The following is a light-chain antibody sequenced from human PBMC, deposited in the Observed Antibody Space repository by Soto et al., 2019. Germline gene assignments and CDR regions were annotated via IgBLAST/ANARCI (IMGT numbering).Light chain of an antibody. Sequence: DIQMTQSPSSLSASVGDRVTITCQASQDISNYLNWYQQKPGKAPKLLIYDASNLETGVPSRFSGSGSGPDFTFAISSLDPEDIATYYCKHYANPAITFGKGTRLEIK. V-gene: IGKV1-33*01. CDR3: KHYANPAIT. J-gene: IGKJ5*01. CDR1: QDISNY. CDR2: DAS.